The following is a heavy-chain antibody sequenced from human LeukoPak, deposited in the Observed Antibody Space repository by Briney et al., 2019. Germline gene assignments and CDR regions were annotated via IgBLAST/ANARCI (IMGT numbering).Heavy chain of an antibody. Sequence: SETLSLTCTVSGGSISDTSYYWGWIRQPPGKGLEWIGTIYYSGITYYNPSLKSRVTISVDTSKNQFSLKLSSVTAADTAIYYCAVYRYSSGRYYFDYWGQGALVTVSS. CDR3: AVYRYSSGRYYFDY. CDR2: IYYSGIT. D-gene: IGHD6-19*01. J-gene: IGHJ4*02. CDR1: GGSISDTSYY. V-gene: IGHV4-39*01.